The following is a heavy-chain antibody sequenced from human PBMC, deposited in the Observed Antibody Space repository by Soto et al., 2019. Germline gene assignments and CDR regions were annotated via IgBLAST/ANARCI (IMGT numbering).Heavy chain of an antibody. CDR2: ISEGGGTI. CDR1: GSTFSSYE. CDR3: ARNKGDYEVY. J-gene: IGHJ4*02. V-gene: IGHV3-48*03. Sequence: AGGSLRLSCVASGSTFSSYEMNWVRQAPGKGLEWVSYISEGGGTIHYAGSVKGRFTISRNNAKNSLYLQMNSLRAEDTATYYCARNKGDYEVYWGQGTLVTVSS. D-gene: IGHD4-17*01.